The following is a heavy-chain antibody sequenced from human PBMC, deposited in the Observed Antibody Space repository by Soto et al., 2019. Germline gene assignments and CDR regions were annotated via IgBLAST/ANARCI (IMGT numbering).Heavy chain of an antibody. J-gene: IGHJ3*02. CDR1: GYTFTSYD. V-gene: IGHV1-8*01. CDR3: AGVRSSSWFLGSHAFDI. D-gene: IGHD6-13*01. CDR2: MNPNSGNT. Sequence: GASVKVSCKASGYTFTSYDINWVRQATGQGLELMGWMNPNSGNTGYAQKFQGRVTMTRNTSISTAYMELSSLRSEDTAVYYCAGVRSSSWFLGSHAFDIWGQGTMVTVSS.